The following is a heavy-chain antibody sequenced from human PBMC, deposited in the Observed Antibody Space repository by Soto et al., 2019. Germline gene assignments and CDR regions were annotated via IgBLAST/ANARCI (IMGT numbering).Heavy chain of an antibody. D-gene: IGHD2-21*01. Sequence: GGSLRLSCTASGFTVSDYSVNWVRQAPGKGLGWISYISSTGDLILYADSVKGRFTIARDIAKNSLYLQMDSLRDDDSAVYYCATWAIAVGGEGVWGQGTLVTVSS. CDR2: ISSTGDLI. J-gene: IGHJ4*02. CDR3: ATWAIAVGGEGV. CDR1: GFTVSDYS. V-gene: IGHV3-48*02.